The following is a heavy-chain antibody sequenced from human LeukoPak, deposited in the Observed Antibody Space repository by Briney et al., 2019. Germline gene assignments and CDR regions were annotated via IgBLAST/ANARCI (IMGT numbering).Heavy chain of an antibody. Sequence: SETLSLTCTVSGGSISSYYWSWIRQPPGKGLEWIGYIYYSGSTNYNPPLKSRVTISVDTSKNQFSLKLSSVTAADTAVYYCARAVLLWFGESITDAFDIWGQGTMVTVSS. D-gene: IGHD3-10*01. J-gene: IGHJ3*02. CDR3: ARAVLLWFGESITDAFDI. CDR1: GGSISSYY. CDR2: IYYSGST. V-gene: IGHV4-59*01.